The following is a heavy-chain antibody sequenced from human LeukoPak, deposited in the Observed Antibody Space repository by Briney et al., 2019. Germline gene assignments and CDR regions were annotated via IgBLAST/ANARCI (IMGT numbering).Heavy chain of an antibody. CDR2: ISGSGGST. J-gene: IGHJ4*02. Sequence: GGSLRLSCAASGFTFSSYAMSWVRQAPGKGLEWVSAISGSGGSTYYADSVKGRFTIPRDNSKNTLYLQMNSLRAEDTAVYYCAKDPLGIVVVPAAAPDDYWGQGTLVTVSS. V-gene: IGHV3-23*01. D-gene: IGHD2-2*03. CDR3: AKDPLGIVVVPAAAPDDY. CDR1: GFTFSSYA.